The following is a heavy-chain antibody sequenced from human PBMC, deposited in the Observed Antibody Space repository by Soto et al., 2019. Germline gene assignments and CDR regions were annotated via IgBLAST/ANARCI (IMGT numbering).Heavy chain of an antibody. CDR3: ARTTFYDVFTAYYSLFDY. CDR2: ISDSGSS. Sequence: QVQLQESGPGLVKPSQTLTLTCTVSGGSISSGRFYWSWIRQHPGKGLEWIGHISDSGSSYYNPSPESRVTISVDTSKNQFSLKLSAVTAADTAMYFCARTTFYDVFTAYYSLFDYWGQGTMVTVSS. D-gene: IGHD3-9*01. CDR1: GGSISSGRFY. J-gene: IGHJ4*02. V-gene: IGHV4-31*03.